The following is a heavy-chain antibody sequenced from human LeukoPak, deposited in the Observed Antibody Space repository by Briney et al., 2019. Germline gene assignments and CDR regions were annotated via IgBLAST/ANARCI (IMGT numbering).Heavy chain of an antibody. CDR3: ARGGVRGVIIKNWFDP. D-gene: IGHD3-10*01. V-gene: IGHV4-34*01. CDR1: GGSFSGYY. CDR2: INHSGST. J-gene: IGHJ5*02. Sequence: SETLSLTCAVYGGSFSGYYWSWIRQPPGKGLEWIGEINHSGSTNYNPSLKSRVTISVDTPKNQFSLKLSSVTAADTAVYYCARGGVRGVIIKNWFDPWGQGTLVTVSS.